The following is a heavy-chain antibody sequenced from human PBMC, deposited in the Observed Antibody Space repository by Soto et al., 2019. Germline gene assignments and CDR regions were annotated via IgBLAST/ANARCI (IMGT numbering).Heavy chain of an antibody. V-gene: IGHV4-59*01. CDR3: ARTLLSGLIFGGLKGFDP. CDR2: IYYSGST. Sequence: SETLSLTCTVSGGSISSYYWSWIRQPPGKGLEWIGYIYYSGSTNYNPSLKSRVPISVDTSKNQFSLKLSSVTAADTAVYYCARTLLSGLIFGGLKGFDPWGQGTLVTVSS. D-gene: IGHD3-3*01. J-gene: IGHJ5*02. CDR1: GGSISSYY.